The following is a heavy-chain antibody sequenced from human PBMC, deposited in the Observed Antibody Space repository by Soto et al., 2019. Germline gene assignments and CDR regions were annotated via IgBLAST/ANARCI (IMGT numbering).Heavy chain of an antibody. J-gene: IGHJ4*02. Sequence: PSETLSLTCSVSGDSISSADYFWTWIRQSPGKGLEWMGYIFHSGTTYYNPSLKGRLLISIENSKNQFSLRLTSVTAADSAVYFCARDPYLPKGRNDFWGPGNLVTVSS. V-gene: IGHV4-30-4*01. CDR1: GDSISSADYF. CDR2: IFHSGTT. CDR3: ARDPYLPKGRNDF.